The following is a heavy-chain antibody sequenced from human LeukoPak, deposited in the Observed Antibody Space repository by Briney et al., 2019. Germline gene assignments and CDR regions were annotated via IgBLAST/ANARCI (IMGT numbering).Heavy chain of an antibody. J-gene: IGHJ6*03. CDR1: GYTFTKYG. D-gene: IGHD3-22*01. Sequence: ASVKVSCKASGYTFTKYGVYWVRQAPGQGLEWKGWINTDTGNPTYAQGFTGRFVFSLDTSVSTTYLQISSLKPEDTAVYYCARGHSSGYYPYYYYYYYMDVWGKGTTVTISS. CDR3: ARGHSSGYYPYYYYYYYMDV. V-gene: IGHV7-4-1*02. CDR2: INTDTGNP.